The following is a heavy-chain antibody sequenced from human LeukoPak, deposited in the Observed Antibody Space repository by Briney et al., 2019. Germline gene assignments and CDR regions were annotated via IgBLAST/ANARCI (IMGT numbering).Heavy chain of an antibody. CDR2: IIPIFGTA. CDR3: ARLSPRIEDAFDI. Sequence: SVKVSCKASGGTFSSYAISWVRQAPGQGLEWMGGIIPIFGTANYAQKFQGRVTITADTSTSTAYMELRSLRSDDTAVYYCARLSPRIEDAFDIWGQGTMVTVSS. V-gene: IGHV1-69*06. D-gene: IGHD3-16*02. J-gene: IGHJ3*02. CDR1: GGTFSSYA.